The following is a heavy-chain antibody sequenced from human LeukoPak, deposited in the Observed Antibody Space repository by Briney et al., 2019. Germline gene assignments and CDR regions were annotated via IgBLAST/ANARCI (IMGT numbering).Heavy chain of an antibody. CDR2: INTNTGNP. V-gene: IGHV7-4-1*02. CDR3: AIIPQPWKPRGNWFDP. J-gene: IGHJ5*02. CDR1: GYTFTSYA. D-gene: IGHD1-1*01. Sequence: ASVKVSCKASGYTFTSYAMNWVRQAPGQGLEWMGWINTNTGNPTYAQGFTGRFVFSLDTSVSTAYLQISSLKAEDTAVYYCAIIPQPWKPRGNWFDPWGQGTLVTVSS.